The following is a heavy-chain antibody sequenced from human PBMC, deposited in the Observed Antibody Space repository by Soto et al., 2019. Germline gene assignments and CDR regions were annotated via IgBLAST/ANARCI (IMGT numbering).Heavy chain of an antibody. V-gene: IGHV1-69*06. CDR2: IIPIFGTT. J-gene: IGHJ5*02. CDR1: GGTFGSDA. CDR3: ARDRTDSGYYTNWLDP. Sequence: SVKVSCKASGGTFGSDAMTWVRQAPGQGLEWVGGIIPIFGTTNYAQNLQGRVTISADKSTLTSYMELHSLTSDDTALYYCARDRTDSGYYTNWLDPWGQGTQVTVSS. D-gene: IGHD3-22*01.